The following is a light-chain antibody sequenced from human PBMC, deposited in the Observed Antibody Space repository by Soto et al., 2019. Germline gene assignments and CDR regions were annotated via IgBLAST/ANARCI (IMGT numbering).Light chain of an antibody. V-gene: IGKV3-20*01. CDR3: QQYGSSPRT. CDR1: QSVSSN. Sequence: IVMTQSPATLSVSPGERATLSCRASQSVSSNLAWYQQKPGQAPRLLIYGASSRASGIPDRFSGSGPGTDFTLTISRLEPEDFAVYYCQQYGSSPRTFGQGTKVDIK. J-gene: IGKJ1*01. CDR2: GAS.